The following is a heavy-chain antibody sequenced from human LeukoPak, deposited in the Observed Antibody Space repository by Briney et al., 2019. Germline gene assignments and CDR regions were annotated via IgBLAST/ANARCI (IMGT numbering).Heavy chain of an antibody. J-gene: IGHJ3*02. CDR3: AKTRVTMIVVVFYAFDI. Sequence: GGSLRLSCAASGFTFSSYAMSWVRQAPGKGLEWVSAISGSGGSTYYADSVKGRFTISRDNSKNTLYLQMNSLRAGDTAVYYCAKTRVTMIVVVFYAFDIWGQGTMVTVSS. CDR1: GFTFSSYA. CDR2: ISGSGGST. D-gene: IGHD3-22*01. V-gene: IGHV3-23*01.